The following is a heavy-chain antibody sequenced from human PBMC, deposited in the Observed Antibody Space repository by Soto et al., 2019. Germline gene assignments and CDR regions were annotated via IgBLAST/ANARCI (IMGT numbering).Heavy chain of an antibody. J-gene: IGHJ6*02. V-gene: IGHV1-2*04. D-gene: IGHD1-20*01. CDR3: ARDQQEYNPSFYHCYAMDL. CDR2: INPNGGGT. Sequence: ASVKVSCKASGDSFNDCYICWVRQAPGQGLEWLAGINPNGGGTNYAQKFRDWVTVTGDASISTAYLELTGLRSDDTAIYYCARDQQEYNPSFYHCYAMDLWGQGTTVTVSS. CDR1: GDSFNDCY.